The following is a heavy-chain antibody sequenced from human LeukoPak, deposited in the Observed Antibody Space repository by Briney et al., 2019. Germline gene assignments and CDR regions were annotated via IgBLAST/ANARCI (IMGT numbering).Heavy chain of an antibody. CDR3: ARSWGLPITNCHDY. V-gene: IGHV3-30*03. Sequence: GGSLRLSCAASGFTFSSYGMHWVRQAPGKGLEWVAVISYDGSNKYYADSVKGRFTISRDNSKNTLYLQMNSLRAEDTAVYYCARSWGLPITNCHDYWGQGTLVTVSS. CDR1: GFTFSSYG. CDR2: ISYDGSNK. J-gene: IGHJ4*02. D-gene: IGHD2-2*01.